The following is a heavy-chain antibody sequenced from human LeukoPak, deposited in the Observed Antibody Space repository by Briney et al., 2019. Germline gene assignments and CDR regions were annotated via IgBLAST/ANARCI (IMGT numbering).Heavy chain of an antibody. CDR2: INPSGGST. J-gene: IGHJ2*01. D-gene: IGHD2-15*01. V-gene: IGHV1-46*01. CDR1: GYTFTSYY. CDR3: ARDRGYCSGGSCYSGWYFDL. Sequence: GASVKVSCKASGYTFTSYYMHWVRQAPGQGLEWMGIINPSGGSTSYAQKFQGRVTMTRGTSTSTVYMELSSLRSEDTAVYYCARDRGYCSGGSCYSGWYFDLWGRGTLVTVSS.